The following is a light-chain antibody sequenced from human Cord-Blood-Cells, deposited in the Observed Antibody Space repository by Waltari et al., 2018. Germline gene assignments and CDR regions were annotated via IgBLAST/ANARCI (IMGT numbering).Light chain of an antibody. J-gene: IGLJ3*02. CDR2: EGS. V-gene: IGLV2-23*01. CDR3: CSYAGSSTWV. CDR1: SSHDRSYTL. Sequence: SARTQPTSVSAPPGQSITLSYTATSSHDRSYTLASWYQQHPGKAPKRMIYEGSKRPSGVSNRCSGSKSGNTASLTISGLQAEDEADYYCCSYAGSSTWVFGGGTKLTVL.